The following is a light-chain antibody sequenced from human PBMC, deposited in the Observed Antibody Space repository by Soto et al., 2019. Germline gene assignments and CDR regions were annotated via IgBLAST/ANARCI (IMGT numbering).Light chain of an antibody. J-gene: IGKJ2*01. CDR3: QQYGTSPYT. CDR2: AAS. Sequence: EIVLTQSPGTLSLSPRERATLSCRASQSISGSYLAWYQQEPGQAPRLLVFAASSRATGIPDRFNGSVSGTDFTLSISRLEPEDFAVYYCQQYGTSPYTFGQGTKLEIK. CDR1: QSISGSY. V-gene: IGKV3-20*01.